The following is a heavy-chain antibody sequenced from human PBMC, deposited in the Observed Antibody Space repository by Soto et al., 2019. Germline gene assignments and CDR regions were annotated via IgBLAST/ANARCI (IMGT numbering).Heavy chain of an antibody. CDR3: ARYDYGDYSDAFDI. V-gene: IGHV1-69*02. CDR2: IIPILGIA. D-gene: IGHD4-17*01. J-gene: IGHJ3*02. Sequence: QVQLVQSGAEVKKPGSSVEVSCKASGGTFSSYTISWVRQAPGQGLEWMGRIIPILGIANYAQKFQGRVTITADKSTSTAYMELSSLRSEDTAVYYCARYDYGDYSDAFDIWGQGTMVTVSS. CDR1: GGTFSSYT.